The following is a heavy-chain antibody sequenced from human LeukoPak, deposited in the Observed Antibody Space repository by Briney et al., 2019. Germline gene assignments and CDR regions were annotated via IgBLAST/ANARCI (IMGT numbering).Heavy chain of an antibody. CDR2: MNPNSGNT. CDR3: ARASDILTGPNWFDP. D-gene: IGHD3-9*01. Sequence: GASVKVSCKASGYTFTSYDINWVRQAPGQGLEWMGWMNPNSGNTVYAQKFQGRVTMTRNTSISTAYMELSSLRSEDTAVYYCARASDILTGPNWFDPWGQGTLVTVSS. J-gene: IGHJ5*02. V-gene: IGHV1-8*01. CDR1: GYTFTSYD.